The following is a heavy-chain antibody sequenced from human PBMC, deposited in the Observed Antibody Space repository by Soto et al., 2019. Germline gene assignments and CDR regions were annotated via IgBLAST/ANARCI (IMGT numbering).Heavy chain of an antibody. J-gene: IGHJ4*02. V-gene: IGHV3-74*01. Sequence: GSLRLSCAPSGFPFSSYWMHWVRQAPGKGLVWVSRINSDGSTTTSADSVKGRFTISRENAKNTLYLQMNTLRAEDTAVYYCARGGTGAIAAPGNWGQGTMVTVSS. CDR2: INSDGSTT. CDR3: ARGGTGAIAAPGN. D-gene: IGHD6-13*01. CDR1: GFPFSSYW.